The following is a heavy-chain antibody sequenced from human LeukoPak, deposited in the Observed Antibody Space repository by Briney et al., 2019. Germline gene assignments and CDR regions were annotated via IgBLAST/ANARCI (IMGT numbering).Heavy chain of an antibody. V-gene: IGHV4-4*07. CDR3: ARDGITELEPLPFDY. J-gene: IGHJ4*02. CDR1: GGSISSYY. D-gene: IGHD1-14*01. Sequence: SETLSLTCTVSGGSISSYYWSWIRQPAGKGLEWIGRIHTSGSTNYNPSLKSRVTMSVDTSKKQFSLKLTSVTAADTAVYYCARDGITELEPLPFDYWGQGTLVTVSS. CDR2: IHTSGST.